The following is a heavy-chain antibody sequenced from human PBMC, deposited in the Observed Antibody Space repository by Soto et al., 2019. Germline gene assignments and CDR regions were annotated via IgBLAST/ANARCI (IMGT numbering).Heavy chain of an antibody. CDR1: GFTFSSYW. CDR2: IKQDGSEK. CDR3: ARDNSPVWKWELFDY. D-gene: IGHD1-26*01. J-gene: IGHJ4*02. Sequence: GGSLRLSCAASGFTFSSYWMSWVRQAPGKGLEWVANIKQDGSEKYYVDSVKGRFTISIDNAKNSLYLQMNSLRAEDTAVYYCARDNSPVWKWELFDYWGQGTLVTVSS. V-gene: IGHV3-7*03.